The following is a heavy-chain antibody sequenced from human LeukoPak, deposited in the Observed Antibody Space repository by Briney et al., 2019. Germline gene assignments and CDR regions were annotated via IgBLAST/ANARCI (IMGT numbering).Heavy chain of an antibody. Sequence: GESLRLSCAASGFTFSSYGMHWVRQAPGKGLEWVAVIWYDGSNKYYAGSVKGRFTISRDNSKNTLYLQMNSLRAEDTAVYYCAKDRLTMVRGVLDYWGQGTLVTVSS. D-gene: IGHD3-10*01. CDR1: GFTFSSYG. CDR3: AKDRLTMVRGVLDY. CDR2: IWYDGSNK. J-gene: IGHJ4*02. V-gene: IGHV3-33*06.